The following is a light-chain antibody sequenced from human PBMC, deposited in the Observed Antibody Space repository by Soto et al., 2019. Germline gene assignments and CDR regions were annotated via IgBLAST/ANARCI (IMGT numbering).Light chain of an antibody. CDR1: QSVRSN. Sequence: EIVLTQSPATLSVSPGGGATLSCRASQSVRSNLAWYHQKPGQAPRLLIYRASTRAAGLPDRFSGSGSETEFTLTISSLQSEDFAVYYCQQYNKWPITFGQGTRLEIK. CDR2: RAS. V-gene: IGKV3-15*01. CDR3: QQYNKWPIT. J-gene: IGKJ5*01.